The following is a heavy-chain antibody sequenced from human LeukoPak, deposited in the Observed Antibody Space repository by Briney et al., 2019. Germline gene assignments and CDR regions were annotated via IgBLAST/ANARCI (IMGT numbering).Heavy chain of an antibody. CDR1: GFSYSNHG. CDR2: IWDDGNNK. CDR3: AKDQRSLLSPFDY. V-gene: IGHV3-33*06. Sequence: GGSLRLSCAASGFSYSNHGMHWVRQAPGKRLEWVAVIWDDGNNKRYANSVKGRFTISRDNSKNTLYLQMNSLRAEDTAVYYCAKDQRSLLSPFDYWGQGTLVTVSS. J-gene: IGHJ4*02. D-gene: IGHD2-21*01.